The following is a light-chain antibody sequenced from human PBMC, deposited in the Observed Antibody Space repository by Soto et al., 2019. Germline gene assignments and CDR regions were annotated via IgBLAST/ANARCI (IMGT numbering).Light chain of an antibody. CDR1: QIMSDW. CDR3: QQYNTYPWT. CDR2: DAS. V-gene: IGKV1-5*01. J-gene: IGKJ1*01. Sequence: DIQMTQSPSTLSASVGDTVTITCRASQIMSDWLAWYQQKPGKAPNLLIYDASSLESGVPSRFSGSGSGTEFTLTISSLQPDDIATYYCQQYNTYPWTFGQGTKVDIK.